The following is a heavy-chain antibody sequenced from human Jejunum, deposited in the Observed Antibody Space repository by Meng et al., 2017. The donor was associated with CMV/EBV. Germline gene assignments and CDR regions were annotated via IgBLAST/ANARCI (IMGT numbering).Heavy chain of an antibody. CDR1: GFTFDGYG. D-gene: IGHD1-1*01. CDR3: ARDRNWIFDY. Sequence: SCAASGFTFDGYGMQWVRQTPGKGLEWVSGVSWSSGSIGYADSVKGRFTISRDSAKNSLYVQMNSLRAEDMAFHCCARDRNWIFDYWGRGTLVTVSS. V-gene: IGHV3-9*03. CDR2: VSWSSGSI. J-gene: IGHJ4*02.